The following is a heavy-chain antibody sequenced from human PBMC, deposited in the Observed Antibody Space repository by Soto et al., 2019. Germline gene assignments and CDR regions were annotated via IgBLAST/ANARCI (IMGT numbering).Heavy chain of an antibody. V-gene: IGHV1-46*01. CDR1: GYTFTSYY. J-gene: IGHJ4*02. CDR3: ARVSGDRSASMLDT. CDR2: INPNGGGT. Sequence: ASVKVSCKASGYTFTSYYIHWVRQAPGQGLEWMGIINPNGGGTSYAQKFQGRVTMTRDTSTSTVYMELSSLRSEDTAVYYCARVSGDRSASMLDTWGQGALLTISS. D-gene: IGHD2-2*01.